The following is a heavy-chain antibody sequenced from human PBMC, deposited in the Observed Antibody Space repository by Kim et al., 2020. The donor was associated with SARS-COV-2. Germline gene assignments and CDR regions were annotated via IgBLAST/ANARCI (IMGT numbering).Heavy chain of an antibody. V-gene: IGHV3-66*02. CDR1: GFTVSTNY. CDR2: IYSAGNI. D-gene: IGHD6-19*01. Sequence: GSLRLSCAASGFTVSTNYMTWVRQAPGKGLECVSFIYSAGNIYYADSVKGRFTISRDNSKNTLSLQMNSLRGEDTAVYYCARVELSGSRNFDYWGRGTLVTVSS. J-gene: IGHJ4*02. CDR3: ARVELSGSRNFDY.